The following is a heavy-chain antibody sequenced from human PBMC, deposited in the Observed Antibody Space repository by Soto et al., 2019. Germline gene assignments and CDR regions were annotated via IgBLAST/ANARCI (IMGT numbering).Heavy chain of an antibody. J-gene: IGHJ4*02. CDR3: AIETWGLTVTTFYFDY. D-gene: IGHD4-17*01. Sequence: QVQLVESGGGVVQPGRSLRLSCAASGFTFSSYGMHWVRQAPGKGLEWVAVIWYDGSNKYYADSVKGRFTISRDNSKNTLYLQMNSLRAEDTAVYYCAIETWGLTVTTFYFDYWGQGTLVTVSS. CDR1: GFTFSSYG. CDR2: IWYDGSNK. V-gene: IGHV3-33*01.